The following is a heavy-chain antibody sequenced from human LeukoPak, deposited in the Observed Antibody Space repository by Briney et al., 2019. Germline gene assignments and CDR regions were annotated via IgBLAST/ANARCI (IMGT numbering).Heavy chain of an antibody. CDR1: GGSISSSSYY. CDR3: ARARGAVAIDY. J-gene: IGHJ4*02. Sequence: SETLSLTCTVSGGSISSSSYYWAWIRQPPGKGLEWIGEINQSGSTNYNPSLKSRVTVSADTSKNQFSLKLTSVTAADTAVYYCARARGAVAIDYWGQGTLVTVSS. V-gene: IGHV4-39*07. D-gene: IGHD6-19*01. CDR2: INQSGST.